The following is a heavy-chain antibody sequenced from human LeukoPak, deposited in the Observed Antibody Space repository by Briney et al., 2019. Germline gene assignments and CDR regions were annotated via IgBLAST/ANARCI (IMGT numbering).Heavy chain of an antibody. CDR2: IKQGGSEK. Sequence: PGGSLRLSCAASGFTFSSYCMHWVRQAPGKGLEGVANIKQGGSEKYYVNTVKGRFTISRDNGQNSLYLQMNSLRGEDTAVYYCARVRGGYCSGTSCYNAFDIWGQGTMVTVSS. D-gene: IGHD2-2*02. J-gene: IGHJ3*02. V-gene: IGHV3-7*01. CDR1: GFTFSSYC. CDR3: ARVRGGYCSGTSCYNAFDI.